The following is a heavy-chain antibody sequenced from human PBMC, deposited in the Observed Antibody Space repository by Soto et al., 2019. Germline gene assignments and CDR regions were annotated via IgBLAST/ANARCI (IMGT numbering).Heavy chain of an antibody. CDR2: INPSGGST. CDR3: ARGGGAAAGTPYYYYYYYMDV. CDR1: GYTFTRYY. D-gene: IGHD6-13*01. Sequence: ASVKVSCKASGYTFTRYYMHWVRQAPGQGLEWMGIINPSGGSTSYAQKFQGRVTMARDTSTSTVYMELSSLRSEDTAVYYCARGGGAAAGTPYYYYYYYMDVWGKGTTVTVSS. J-gene: IGHJ6*03. V-gene: IGHV1-46*03.